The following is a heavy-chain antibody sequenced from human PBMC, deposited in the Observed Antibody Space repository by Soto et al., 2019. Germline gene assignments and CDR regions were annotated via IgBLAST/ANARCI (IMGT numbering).Heavy chain of an antibody. CDR1: GFTFTSSA. D-gene: IGHD2-2*01. CDR3: AADGSFPNCSSTSCYDGGADYYYYYGMDV. CDR2: IVVGSGNT. J-gene: IGHJ6*02. V-gene: IGHV1-58*01. Sequence: VKVSCKASGFTFTSSAVQWVRQARGQRLEWIGWIVVGSGNTNYAQKFQERVTITRDMSTSTAYMELSSLRSEDTAVYYCAADGSFPNCSSTSCYDGGADYYYYYGMDVWGQGTTVTVSS.